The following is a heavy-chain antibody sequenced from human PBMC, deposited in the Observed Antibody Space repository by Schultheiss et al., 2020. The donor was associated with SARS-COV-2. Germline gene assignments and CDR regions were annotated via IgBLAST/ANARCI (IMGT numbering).Heavy chain of an antibody. Sequence: WGSLRLSCAASGFTFSSYSMNWVRQAPGKGLEWVSYISSSSSTIYYADSVKGRFTISRDNAKNSLYLQMNSLRAEDTAVYYCASTGGYSYGYPADYWGQGTLVTVSS. V-gene: IGHV3-48*01. D-gene: IGHD5-18*01. CDR1: GFTFSSYS. CDR3: ASTGGYSYGYPADY. CDR2: ISSSSSTI. J-gene: IGHJ4*02.